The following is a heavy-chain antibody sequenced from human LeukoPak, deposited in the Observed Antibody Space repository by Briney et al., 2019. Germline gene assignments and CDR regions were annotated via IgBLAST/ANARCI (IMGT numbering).Heavy chain of an antibody. CDR1: GYSISSGYY. CDR3: ARDGDGDYVGGHFDY. V-gene: IGHV4-38-2*02. CDR2: IYHSGST. J-gene: IGHJ4*02. Sequence: PSETLSLTCTVSGYSISSGYYWGWIRQPPGKGLEWIGSIYHSGSTYYNPSLKSRVTISVDTSKNQFSLKLSSVTAADTAVYYCARDGDGDYVGGHFDYWVQGTLVTVSS. D-gene: IGHD4-17*01.